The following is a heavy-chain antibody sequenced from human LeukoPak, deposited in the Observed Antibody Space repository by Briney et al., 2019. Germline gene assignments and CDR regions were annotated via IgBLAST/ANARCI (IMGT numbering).Heavy chain of an antibody. CDR2: VYYSGTT. V-gene: IGHV4-39*01. CDR1: GGPFRGSTYY. CDR3: ARHFDY. Sequence: SETLSLTCTVSGGPFRGSTYYWGWIRQPPGEGLEWIGSVYYSGTTYYNPSLTSRVTLSVDTSKNQFSLKLSSVTAADTAVYYCARHFDYWGQGTLVTVSS. J-gene: IGHJ4*02.